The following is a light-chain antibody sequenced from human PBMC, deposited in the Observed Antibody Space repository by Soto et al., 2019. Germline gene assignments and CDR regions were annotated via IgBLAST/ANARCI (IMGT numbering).Light chain of an antibody. Sequence: DIQMTQSPSTLSASVGDRVTITCRASRSITIWLAWYQQKPGKAPKLLIFDASSLESGVPSRFSGSGSGTEFTLTSSSLQPDDFETYYSHHNSSYSSTFGQGTKVEIK. V-gene: IGKV1-5*01. J-gene: IGKJ1*01. CDR3: HHNSSYSST. CDR2: DAS. CDR1: RSITIW.